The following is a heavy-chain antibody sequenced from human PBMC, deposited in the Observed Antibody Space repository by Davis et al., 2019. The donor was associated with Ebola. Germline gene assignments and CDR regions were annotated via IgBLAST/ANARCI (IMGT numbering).Heavy chain of an antibody. J-gene: IGHJ4*02. CDR3: ARTAHWGSYRRYFDY. D-gene: IGHD3-16*02. Sequence: SGPTLVKPTQTLTLTCTFSGFSLSTSGMCVSWIRQPPGKALEWLARIDWDDDKYYSTSLKTRLTISKDTSKNQVVLTMTNMDTVDTATYYCARTAHWGSYRRYFDYWGQGTLVTVSS. V-gene: IGHV2-70*11. CDR1: GFSLSTSGMC. CDR2: IDWDDDK.